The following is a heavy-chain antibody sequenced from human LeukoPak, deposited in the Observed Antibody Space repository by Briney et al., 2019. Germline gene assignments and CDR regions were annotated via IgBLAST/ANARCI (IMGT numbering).Heavy chain of an antibody. CDR1: GYTFTGYY. J-gene: IGHJ4*02. CDR3: ASPAYGDYDTGFRC. D-gene: IGHD4-17*01. V-gene: IGHV1-2*02. Sequence: GASVKVPCKASGYTFTGYYMHWVRQAPGQGLEWMGWINPNSGGTNYAQKFQGRVTMTRDTSISTAYMELSRLRSDDTAVYYCASPAYGDYDTGFRCWGQGTLVTVSS. CDR2: INPNSGGT.